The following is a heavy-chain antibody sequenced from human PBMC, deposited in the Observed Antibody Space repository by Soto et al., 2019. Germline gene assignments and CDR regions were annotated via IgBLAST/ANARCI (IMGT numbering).Heavy chain of an antibody. D-gene: IGHD5-12*01. CDR2: ITPSGDST. CDR3: ARRMVATPYYYYGMDV. J-gene: IGHJ6*02. V-gene: IGHV1-46*01. Sequence: ASVKFSCKASGYTFTSYYMHWVRQAPGQGLEWMGVITPSGDSTVYAQKFQGRVTMTRDTSTSTVYMELRSLRSDDTAVYYCARRMVATPYYYYGMDVWGQGTTVTVSS. CDR1: GYTFTSYY.